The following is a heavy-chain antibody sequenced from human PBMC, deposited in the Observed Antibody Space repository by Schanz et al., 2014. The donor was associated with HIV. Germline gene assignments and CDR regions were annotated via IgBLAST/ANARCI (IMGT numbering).Heavy chain of an antibody. Sequence: EVQLVESGGGLVQPGRSLRLSCAASGFTFDDYAMHWVRQAPGKGLEWVAGISWNSGSICYAASVKGRFTTFRANTNHSLYLKTYSPTAEATVYYYCAKETEQLRYLCYFDYWGQGTLVTVSS. CDR1: GFTFDDYA. D-gene: IGHD3-9*01. CDR2: ISWNSGSI. CDR3: AKETEQLRYLCYFDY. V-gene: IGHV3-9*01. J-gene: IGHJ4*02.